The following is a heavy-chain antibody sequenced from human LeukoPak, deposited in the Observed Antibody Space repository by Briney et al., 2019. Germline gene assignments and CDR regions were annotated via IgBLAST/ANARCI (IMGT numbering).Heavy chain of an antibody. CDR3: GGGLVRGPKDY. CDR1: GFTFSSYW. J-gene: IGHJ4*02. CDR2: IKQDGSEK. Sequence: GGSLRLSCAASGFTFSSYWMSWVRQAPGKGLEWVANIKQDGSEKFYVDSVKGRFTISRDNAKNSLYLRMNSPRAEDTAVYYCGGGLVRGPKDYWGQGTLVTVSS. D-gene: IGHD3-10*01. V-gene: IGHV3-7*01.